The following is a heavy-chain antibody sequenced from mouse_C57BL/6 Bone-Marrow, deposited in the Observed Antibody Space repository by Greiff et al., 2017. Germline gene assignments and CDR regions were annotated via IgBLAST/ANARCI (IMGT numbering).Heavy chain of an antibody. CDR1: GFNIKDDY. J-gene: IGHJ1*03. CDR3: TTGYYDV. CDR2: IDPENGDT. V-gene: IGHV14-4*01. Sequence: EVQLQESGAELVRPGASVKLSCTASGFNIKDDYMHWVKQRPEQGLEWIGWIDPENGDTEYASKFQGKATITADTSSNTAYLQLSSLTSEDTAVYYCTTGYYDVWGTGTTVTVSS.